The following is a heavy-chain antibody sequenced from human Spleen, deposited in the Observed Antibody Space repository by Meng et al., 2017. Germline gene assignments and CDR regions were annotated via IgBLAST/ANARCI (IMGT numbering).Heavy chain of an antibody. V-gene: IGHV4-30-4*01. J-gene: IGHJ1*01. CDR1: GDSISSGDYY. Sequence: QVQLQESGPGLVKPSQTLSLTCTVSGDSISSGDYYWSWIRQPPGKGLEWIGYIYYSGSTYYNPSLKSRLTILLDTPKKQFSLRLTSVTAADTAVYHCLRGSGGSVWGQGTLVTVSS. CDR2: IYYSGST. D-gene: IGHD3-10*01. CDR3: LRGSGGSV.